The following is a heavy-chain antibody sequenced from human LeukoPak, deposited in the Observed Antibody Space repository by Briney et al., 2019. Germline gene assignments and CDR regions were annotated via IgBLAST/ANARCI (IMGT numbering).Heavy chain of an antibody. CDR2: VNPNSDNK. J-gene: IGHJ4*02. CDR1: GYTFTTYD. V-gene: IGHV1-8*03. CDR3: ARGHHLVDY. Sequence: ASVKVSCKASGYTFTTYDINWVRQATGQGLEWMGWVNPNSDNKGYAQKFQGRVTITRNTSINTAYMELSSLRSEDTAVYYCARGHHLVDYWGQGTLVTVSS.